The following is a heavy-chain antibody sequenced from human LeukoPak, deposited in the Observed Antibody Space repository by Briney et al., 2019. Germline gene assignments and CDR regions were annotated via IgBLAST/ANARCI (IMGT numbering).Heavy chain of an antibody. CDR2: IYYSGST. V-gene: IGHV4-39*01. CDR3: ARHFGSITLAFDI. CDR1: GGSISSSSYY. D-gene: IGHD3-16*01. Sequence: SETLSLTCTVSGGSISSSSYYWGWIRQPPGTGLEWIGSIYYSGSTYYNPSLKSRVTISVDTSKTQFSLKLNSVTAADTAVYYCARHFGSITLAFDIWGQGTMVTVSS. J-gene: IGHJ3*02.